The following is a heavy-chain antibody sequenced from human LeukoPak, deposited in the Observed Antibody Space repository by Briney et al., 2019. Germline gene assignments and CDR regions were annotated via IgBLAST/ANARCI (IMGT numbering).Heavy chain of an antibody. CDR2: ISGSGGST. V-gene: IGHV3-23*01. J-gene: IGHJ4*02. Sequence: GGSLRLSCAASGFTFSSYAMSWVRQAPGKGLEWVSAISGSGGSTYYADSVKGRFTISRDNSKNTLYLQMNSLRAEDTAVYYCARDSGAGGYYFDYWGQGTLVTVSS. CDR1: GFTFSSYA. D-gene: IGHD1-26*01. CDR3: ARDSGAGGYYFDY.